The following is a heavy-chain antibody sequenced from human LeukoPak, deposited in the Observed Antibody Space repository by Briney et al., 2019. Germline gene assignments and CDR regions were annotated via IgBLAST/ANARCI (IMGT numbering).Heavy chain of an antibody. CDR3: ARALRSGSH. Sequence: GGSLRLSCAASGFTFSSYAMSWVRQAPGKGLEWVANIKQEGSEKYYVDSVKGRFTISRDNAKNSLYLQMKSLRAEDTALYYCARALRSGSHWGEGTLVTVSS. V-gene: IGHV3-7*03. J-gene: IGHJ4*02. CDR1: GFTFSSYA. CDR2: IKQEGSEK. D-gene: IGHD1-26*01.